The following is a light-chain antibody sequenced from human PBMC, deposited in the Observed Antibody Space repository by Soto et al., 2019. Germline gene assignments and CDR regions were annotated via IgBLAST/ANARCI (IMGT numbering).Light chain of an antibody. Sequence: QSALTQPASVSGSPGQSITISCTGSSSDIGAYNYVSWFQQYPGKAPKLIISEVSNRPSGVSNRFSGSKSGNAASLTISGLQTDDAADYHCGSYTSATAGVFGGGTKLTVL. V-gene: IGLV2-14*01. CDR2: EVS. CDR3: GSYTSATAGV. J-gene: IGLJ3*02. CDR1: SSDIGAYNY.